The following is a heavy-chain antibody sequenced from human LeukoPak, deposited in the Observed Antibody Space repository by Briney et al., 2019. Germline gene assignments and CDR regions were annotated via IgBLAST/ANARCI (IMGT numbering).Heavy chain of an antibody. CDR2: IIPIFGTA. Sequence: SVKVSCKASGGTFSSYAISWVRQAPGQGLEWMGGIIPIFGTANYAQKFQGRVTITADESTSTAYMELSSLRSEDTAVYYCAREGYDSSGSIVYFQHWGQGTLVTVSS. CDR3: AREGYDSSGSIVYFQH. D-gene: IGHD3-22*01. V-gene: IGHV1-69*13. CDR1: GGTFSSYA. J-gene: IGHJ1*01.